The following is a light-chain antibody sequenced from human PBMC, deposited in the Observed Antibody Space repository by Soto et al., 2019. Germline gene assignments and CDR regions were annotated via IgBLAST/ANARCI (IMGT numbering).Light chain of an antibody. Sequence: EIVLTHSPGTLSLSPGESATFSARDSQSVGKYLAWYQHKPGQAPRLLIYDASHRATGIPDRVTGSGSGTDFTLTINGLETEDFAGYYCQQYGISPPTFGQGTKV. CDR1: QSVGKY. J-gene: IGKJ1*01. CDR2: DAS. V-gene: IGKV3-20*01. CDR3: QQYGISPPT.